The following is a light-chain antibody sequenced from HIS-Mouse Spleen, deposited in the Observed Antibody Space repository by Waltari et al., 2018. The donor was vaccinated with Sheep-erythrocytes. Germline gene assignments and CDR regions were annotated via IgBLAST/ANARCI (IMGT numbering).Light chain of an antibody. Sequence: SYELTQPPSVSVYPGQTPRITCSGDAWQKKYGYWYQKKSGQAPVLVIYEDSKRPSGIPERFSGSSSGTMATLTISGAQVEDEADYYCYSTDSSGNHRVFGGGTKLTVL. V-gene: IGLV3-10*01. CDR2: EDS. CDR1: AWQKKY. J-gene: IGLJ2*01. CDR3: YSTDSSGNHRV.